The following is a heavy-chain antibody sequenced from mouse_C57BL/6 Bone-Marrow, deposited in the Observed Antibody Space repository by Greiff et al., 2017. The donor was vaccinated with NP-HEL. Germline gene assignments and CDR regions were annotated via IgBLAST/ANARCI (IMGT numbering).Heavy chain of an antibody. CDR1: GYTFTDYY. D-gene: IGHD2-1*01. Sequence: VQLQESGAELVRPGASVKLSCKASGYTFTDYYINWVKQRPGQGLEWIARIYPGSGNTYYNEKFKGKATLTAEKSSSTAYMQLSSLTSEDSAVYFCARKAIYYGSRYAMDYWGQGTSVTVSS. V-gene: IGHV1-76*01. CDR3: ARKAIYYGSRYAMDY. CDR2: IYPGSGNT. J-gene: IGHJ4*01.